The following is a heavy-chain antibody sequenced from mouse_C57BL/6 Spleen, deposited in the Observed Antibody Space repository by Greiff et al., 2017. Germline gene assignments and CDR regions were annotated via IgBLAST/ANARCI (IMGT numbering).Heavy chain of an antibody. CDR2: ICPGSGNT. D-gene: IGHD1-1*01. J-gene: IGHJ2*01. Sequence: QVQLQQSGAGLARPGASVKLSCTASGYTFTSYGMCWVRQRTGKGLEWIGKICPGSGNTYYHEKVKGKATLTADKSSSTVYMELRSLKSEDSAVYFCARWEYYGSRYVSYFDDRGQGTTLT. V-gene: IGHV1-81*01. CDR3: ARWEYYGSRYVSYFDD. CDR1: GYTFTSYG.